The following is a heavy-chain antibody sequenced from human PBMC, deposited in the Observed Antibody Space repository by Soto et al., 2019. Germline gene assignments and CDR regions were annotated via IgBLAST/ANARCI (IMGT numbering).Heavy chain of an antibody. J-gene: IGHJ5*02. V-gene: IGHV3-30*18. CDR2: TSWDGSNK. CDR1: GFTFSSYG. Sequence: QVQLVESGGGVVQPGRSLRLSCAASGFTFSSYGMHWVRQAPGEGLEWVAVTSWDGSNKYYADSVKGRFTISRDNSKNTLYLQMNSLRAEDTAVYYCTNFGHWGQGTLVTVSS. CDR3: TNFGH.